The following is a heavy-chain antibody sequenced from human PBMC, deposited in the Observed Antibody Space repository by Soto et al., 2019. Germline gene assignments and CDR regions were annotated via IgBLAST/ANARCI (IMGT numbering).Heavy chain of an antibody. Sequence: EVQLEGAGGGLVQSGRSLRLSCAASGFTFDDYAMHLVRQVPGKGLEWVSGINWNSGSIGYGDSVKGRFAISRDNAKNSLHLQMNSLSAEDTAFYYCVKDESINWYSGHFRHWGQGTLVTVSS. CDR2: INWNSGSI. V-gene: IGHV3-9*01. CDR3: VKDESINWYSGHFRH. D-gene: IGHD6-13*01. CDR1: GFTFDDYA. J-gene: IGHJ1*01.